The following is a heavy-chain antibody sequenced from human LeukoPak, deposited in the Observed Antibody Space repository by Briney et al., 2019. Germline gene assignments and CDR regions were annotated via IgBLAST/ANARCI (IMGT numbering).Heavy chain of an antibody. CDR2: INPNSGGT. CDR3: AREGAGWLQFFDY. CDR1: GYTFTGYY. D-gene: IGHD5-24*01. Sequence: ASVKVSCKASGYTFTGYYMHWVRQAPGQGLEWMGWINPNSGGTNYAQKFQGRVTMTRDTSISTAYMELSGLRSDDTAVYYCAREGAGWLQFFDYWGQGTLVTVSS. J-gene: IGHJ4*02. V-gene: IGHV1-2*02.